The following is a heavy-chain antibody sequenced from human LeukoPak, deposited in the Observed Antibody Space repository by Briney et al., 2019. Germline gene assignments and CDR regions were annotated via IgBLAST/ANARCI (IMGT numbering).Heavy chain of an antibody. V-gene: IGHV1-3*01. J-gene: IGHJ4*02. CDR1: GYTFTSYA. Sequence: ASVKVSCKASGYTFTSYAMHWVRQAPGQRLEWMGWINAGNGNTKYSQKLQGRVTITRDTSASTAYMELSSLRSEDTAVYYCARGSIAARGYFDYWGQGTLVTVSS. D-gene: IGHD6-6*01. CDR3: ARGSIAARGYFDY. CDR2: INAGNGNT.